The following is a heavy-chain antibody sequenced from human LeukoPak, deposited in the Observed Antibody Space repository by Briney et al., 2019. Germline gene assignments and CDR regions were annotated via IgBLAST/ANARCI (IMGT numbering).Heavy chain of an antibody. V-gene: IGHV3-43*01. J-gene: IGHJ4*02. CDR2: ISWDGGST. CDR3: AKDALSYDSSGYYTLWFDY. D-gene: IGHD3-22*01. CDR1: GLTFDDYT. Sequence: GGSLRLSCAASGLTFDDYTMHWVRQAPGKGLEWVSLISWDGGSTYYADSVKGRFTISRDNSKNSLYLQMNSLRTEDTALYYCAKDALSYDSSGYYTLWFDYWGQGTLVTVSS.